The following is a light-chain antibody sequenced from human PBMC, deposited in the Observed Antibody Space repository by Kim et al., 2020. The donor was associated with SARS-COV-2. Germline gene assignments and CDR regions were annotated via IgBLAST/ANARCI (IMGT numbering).Light chain of an antibody. V-gene: IGKV1-39*01. CDR3: QQSYSTLTWT. CDR2: AAS. J-gene: IGKJ1*01. CDR1: QSISSY. Sequence: SVGDRVTITCRASQSISSYLNWYQQKPGKAPKLLTYAASSLQSGVPSRFSGSGSGTDFTLTISSLQPEDFATYYCQQSYSTLTWTFGQGTKVEIK.